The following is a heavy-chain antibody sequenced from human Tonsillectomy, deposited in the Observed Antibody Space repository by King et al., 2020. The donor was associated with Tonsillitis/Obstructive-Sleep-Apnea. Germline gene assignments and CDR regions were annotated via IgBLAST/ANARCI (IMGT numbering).Heavy chain of an antibody. CDR1: GGSIRSAGYY. D-gene: IGHD3-3*01. V-gene: IGHV4-31*03. CDR2: IYYSGST. Sequence: VQLQESGPGLVKPSQTLSLTCTVSGGSIRSAGYYWSWIRQHPGKGLEWIGCIYYSGSTYYNPSLKSRVTISVDTSKNQFSLKLSSVTAADTAVYYCARDPLYCPVGVVRPDGDYYYMDVWGKGTTVTVSS. J-gene: IGHJ6*03. CDR3: ARDPLYCPVGVVRPDGDYYYMDV.